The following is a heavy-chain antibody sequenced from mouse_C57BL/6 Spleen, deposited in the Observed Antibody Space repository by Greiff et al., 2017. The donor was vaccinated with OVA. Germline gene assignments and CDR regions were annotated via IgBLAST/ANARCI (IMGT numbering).Heavy chain of an antibody. CDR1: GYTFTTYP. J-gene: IGHJ4*01. CDR2: FHPYNDDT. D-gene: IGHD1-1*01. Sequence: VQRVESGAELVKPGASVKMSCKASGYTFTTYPIEWMKQNHGKSLEWIGNFHPYNDDTKYNEKFKGKATLTVEKSSSTVYLELSRLTSDDSAVYYCARGGYYGYMDYAMDYWGQGTSVTVSS. CDR3: ARGGYYGYMDYAMDY. V-gene: IGHV1-47*01.